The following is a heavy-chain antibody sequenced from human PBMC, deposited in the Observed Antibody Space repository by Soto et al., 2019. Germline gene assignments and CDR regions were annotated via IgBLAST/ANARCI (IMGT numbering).Heavy chain of an antibody. D-gene: IGHD1-7*01. J-gene: IGHJ4*02. V-gene: IGHV3-23*01. Sequence: GGSLRLSCAASGFTFNRYGMSWVRQAPGKGLEWVSAISASGDNTYHADSVKGRFTISRDRSNNTLYLQMNSLRADDTALYYCVKLRLELLYLDSWGLGALVTVSS. CDR1: GFTFNRYG. CDR2: ISASGDNT. CDR3: VKLRLELLYLDS.